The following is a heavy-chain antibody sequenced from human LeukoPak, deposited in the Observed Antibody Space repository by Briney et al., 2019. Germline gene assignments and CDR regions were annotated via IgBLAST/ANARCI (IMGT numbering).Heavy chain of an antibody. CDR2: IYPGDSDT. CDR3: ARFRGYYYDSSGYYFDY. CDR1: GYSFTSYW. J-gene: IGHJ4*02. Sequence: GESLKISCKGSGYSFTSYWIGWGRQMPGKGLEWMGIIYPGDSDTRYSPSFQGQVTISADKSISTAYLQWRSLKASDTAMYYYARFRGYYYDSSGYYFDYWGQGTLVTVSS. D-gene: IGHD3-22*01. V-gene: IGHV5-51*01.